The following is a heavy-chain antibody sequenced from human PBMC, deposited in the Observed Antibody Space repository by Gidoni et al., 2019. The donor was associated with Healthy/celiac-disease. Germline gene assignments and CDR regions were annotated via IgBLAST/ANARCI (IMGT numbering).Heavy chain of an antibody. V-gene: IGHV4-34*01. CDR2: INQSGST. D-gene: IGHD6-13*01. J-gene: IGHJ5*02. CDR3: ARKAIAAGDRSNWFDP. CDR1: GRSFSGYY. Sequence: QVQLQQWGAGLLKPSETLSLTYAAYGRSFSGYYWSWIRPPPGKGLEWIGEINQSGSTNYNPSLKSRVTISVDTSKNQFSLKLSSVTAADTAVYYCARKAIAAGDRSNWFDPWGQGTLVTVSS.